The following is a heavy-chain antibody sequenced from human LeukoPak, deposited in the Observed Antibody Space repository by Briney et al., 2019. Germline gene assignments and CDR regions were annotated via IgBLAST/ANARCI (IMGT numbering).Heavy chain of an antibody. J-gene: IGHJ4*02. Sequence: GGSLRPSCAASGFTFDDYAMHWVRQAPGKGLEWVSLISGDGGSTYYADSVKGRFTISRDNAKNSLYLQMNSLRVEDTAVYYCARGGIAARFAYWGQGTLVTVSS. D-gene: IGHD6-6*01. CDR2: ISGDGGST. CDR1: GFTFDDYA. CDR3: ARGGIAARFAY. V-gene: IGHV3-43*02.